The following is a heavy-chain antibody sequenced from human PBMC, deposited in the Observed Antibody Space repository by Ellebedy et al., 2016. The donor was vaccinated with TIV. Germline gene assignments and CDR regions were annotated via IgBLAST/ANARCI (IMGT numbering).Heavy chain of an antibody. CDR2: ISPQNGET. J-gene: IGHJ4*02. CDR3: ARLEGIVGGTISIWFLDY. V-gene: IGHV1-18*01. D-gene: IGHD1-26*01. Sequence: ASVKVSCKASGYSFTTYGVSWVRQAPGQGLEWMGWISPQNGETNYAPKFPGRVTMTTDTSTSTAYMELRTLRTDDTAVYYCARLEGIVGGTISIWFLDYWGQGTRVTVSS. CDR1: GYSFTTYG.